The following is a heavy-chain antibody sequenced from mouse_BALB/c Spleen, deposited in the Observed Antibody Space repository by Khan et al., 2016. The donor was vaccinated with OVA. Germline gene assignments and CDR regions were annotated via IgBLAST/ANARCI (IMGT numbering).Heavy chain of an antibody. Sequence: QVQLKQSGPGLVAPAQSLSITCTVSGFSLTSYGVHWVRQPPGKGLEWLGVIWAGGSTNYYSALMSRLSLSKDNSKSQGFVKMNSLQTGDTAMYFCARHYGSYLDYFAVWGAGTTVTVSS. V-gene: IGHV2-9*02. CDR3: ARHYGSYLDYFAV. CDR1: GFSLTSYG. D-gene: IGHD2-1*01. J-gene: IGHJ1*01. CDR2: IWAGGST.